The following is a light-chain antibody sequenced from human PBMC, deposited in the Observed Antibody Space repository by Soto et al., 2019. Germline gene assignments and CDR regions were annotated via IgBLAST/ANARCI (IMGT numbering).Light chain of an antibody. CDR1: SSDVGGYNY. V-gene: IGLV2-14*01. CDR3: SSYTCSSTLV. J-gene: IGLJ2*01. Sequence: QSALTQPASVSGSPGQSITISCTGTSSDVGGYNYVSWYQQHPGEAPKLMIYDVSNRPSGVSNRFSGSKSGNTASLTISGLQAEDEADYYCSSYTCSSTLVFGGGTKLTVL. CDR2: DVS.